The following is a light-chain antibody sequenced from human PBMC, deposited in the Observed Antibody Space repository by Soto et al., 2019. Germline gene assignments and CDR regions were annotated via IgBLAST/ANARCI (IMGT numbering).Light chain of an antibody. CDR2: HDT. CDR1: GSNIGSNT. Sequence: QSVLTQPPSASGTPGQRVIISCSGSGSNIGSNTVNWYQQLPGAAPKVLIHHDTQRPSGVPDRFSGSKSGISASLAISGLQSEDEADYYCGAWDDSLNGPFFGGGTQLTVL. V-gene: IGLV1-44*01. CDR3: GAWDDSLNGPF. J-gene: IGLJ2*01.